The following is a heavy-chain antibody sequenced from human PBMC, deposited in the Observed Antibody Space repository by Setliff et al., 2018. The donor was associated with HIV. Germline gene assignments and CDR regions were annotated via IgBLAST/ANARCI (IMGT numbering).Heavy chain of an antibody. D-gene: IGHD3-16*01. CDR2: IHTTGST. Sequence: TSETLSLTCSVSGDSISSGSYYWSWIRLPAGKGLEWIGQIHTTGSTNYNPSLKSRVTISMDTSKNQFSLNLNSVTATDTAVYYCAKRTFGSGRLDPWGQGTLVTV. CDR3: AKRTFGSGRLDP. CDR1: GDSISSGSYY. V-gene: IGHV4-61*09. J-gene: IGHJ5*02.